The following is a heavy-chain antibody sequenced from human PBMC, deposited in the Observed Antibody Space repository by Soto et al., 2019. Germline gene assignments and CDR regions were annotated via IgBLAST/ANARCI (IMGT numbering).Heavy chain of an antibody. V-gene: IGHV4-34*01. Sequence: SETLSLTCAVYGGSFSGYYWSWIRQPPGKWLEWIGEINHSGSTNYNPSLKSRVTISVDTSKNQFSLKLSSVTAADTAVYYFALPGYSYGPFDYWGQGXLVTVYS. D-gene: IGHD5-18*01. CDR1: GGSFSGYY. CDR2: INHSGST. J-gene: IGHJ4*02. CDR3: ALPGYSYGPFDY.